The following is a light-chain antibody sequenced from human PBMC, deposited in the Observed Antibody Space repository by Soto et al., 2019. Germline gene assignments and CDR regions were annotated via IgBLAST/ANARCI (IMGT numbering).Light chain of an antibody. J-gene: IGKJ1*01. Sequence: EIVLTQSPGTLSLSPGERATLSCRASQTITGTAFAWYQQIPGQAPRLLIYDTSSRATGIPDRFSGSGSGTDFTLTISSLEPEDFAVYYCQQYGSSPPTFGQGTNVDIK. CDR2: DTS. CDR3: QQYGSSPPT. CDR1: QTITGTA. V-gene: IGKV3-20*01.